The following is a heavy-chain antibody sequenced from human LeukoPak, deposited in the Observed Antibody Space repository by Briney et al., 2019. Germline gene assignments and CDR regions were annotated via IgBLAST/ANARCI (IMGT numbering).Heavy chain of an antibody. CDR1: GGSISSGGYY. CDR3: ARVYYYDSSGYINPLFDY. V-gene: IGHV4-31*03. D-gene: IGHD3-22*01. J-gene: IGHJ4*02. CDR2: IYYSGST. Sequence: SQTLSLTCTVSGGSISSGGYYWSWLRQHPGKGLEWIGYIYYSGSTYYNPSLKSRVTISVDTSKNQFSLKLSSVTAADTAVYYCARVYYYDSSGYINPLFDYWGQGTLVTVSS.